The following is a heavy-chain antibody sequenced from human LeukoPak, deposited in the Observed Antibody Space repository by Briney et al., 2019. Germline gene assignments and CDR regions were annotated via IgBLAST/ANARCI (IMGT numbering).Heavy chain of an antibody. D-gene: IGHD2-15*01. CDR3: ARADCSGGSCYSGYFDL. Sequence: GGSLRLSCAASGFTFSSYAMHWVRQAPGKGLEWVAVISYDGSDKYYADSVKGRFTISRDNSKNTLYLQMNSLRAEDTAVYYCARADCSGGSCYSGYFDLWGRGTLVTVSS. J-gene: IGHJ2*01. V-gene: IGHV3-30*04. CDR1: GFTFSSYA. CDR2: ISYDGSDK.